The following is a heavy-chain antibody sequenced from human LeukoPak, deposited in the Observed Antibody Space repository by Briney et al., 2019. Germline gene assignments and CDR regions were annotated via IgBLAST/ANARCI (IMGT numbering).Heavy chain of an antibody. CDR3: ARDPVDGFGFYDY. J-gene: IGHJ4*02. CDR2: VHASGSI. Sequence: SETLSLTCTVSGGSISSGGYHWSWFRQPAGKGLQWIGRVHASGSINYNPSLRSRVTISVDTSRTQLSLKVTSMTAADTAVYYCARDPVDGFGFYDYWGQGILVTVSS. CDR1: GGSISSGGYH. V-gene: IGHV4-61*02. D-gene: IGHD3-10*01.